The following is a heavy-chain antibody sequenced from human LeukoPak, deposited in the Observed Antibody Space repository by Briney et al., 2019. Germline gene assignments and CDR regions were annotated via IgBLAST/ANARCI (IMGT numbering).Heavy chain of an antibody. V-gene: IGHV5-51*01. D-gene: IGHD6-13*01. CDR2: IYPGDSDT. J-gene: IGHJ4*02. CDR3: TAGTGISVDC. CDR1: GYSFTSYW. Sequence: LGGSLKISCKGSGYSFTSYWIGWVRQMPGKGLEWMGIIYPGDSDTRYSPPFQGQVTISADKSISTAYLQWSSPKASDTAMYYCTAGTGISVDCWGQGTLVTVSS.